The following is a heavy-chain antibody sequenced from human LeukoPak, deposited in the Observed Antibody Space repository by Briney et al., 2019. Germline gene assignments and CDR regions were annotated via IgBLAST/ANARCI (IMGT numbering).Heavy chain of an antibody. Sequence: GGSLRLSCAASGFTFSSYWMNWVRQAPGKGLECVANIKQDGSEIHYVDSVKGRFTISRDNAKNSLYLQMSSLRAEDTAVYYCVRGSRGAFEIWGQGTMVIVSS. CDR3: VRGSRGAFEI. V-gene: IGHV3-7*01. CDR2: IKQDGSEI. J-gene: IGHJ3*02. CDR1: GFTFSSYW. D-gene: IGHD2-2*01.